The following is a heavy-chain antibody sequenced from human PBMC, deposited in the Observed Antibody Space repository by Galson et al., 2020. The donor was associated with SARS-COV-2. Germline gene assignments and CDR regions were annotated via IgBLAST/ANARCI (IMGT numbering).Heavy chain of an antibody. D-gene: IGHD2-2*01. CDR3: ARATSWGAFDI. V-gene: IGHV4-31*03. CDR1: GGSISSGGYY. Sequence: KSSETLSLTCTVSGGSISSGGYYWSWIRQHPGQGLEWIGYIYYSGSTYYNPSLKSRVTISVDTSKNQFSLKLSSVTAADTAVYYCARATSWGAFDIWGQGTMVTVSS. CDR2: IYYSGST. J-gene: IGHJ3*02.